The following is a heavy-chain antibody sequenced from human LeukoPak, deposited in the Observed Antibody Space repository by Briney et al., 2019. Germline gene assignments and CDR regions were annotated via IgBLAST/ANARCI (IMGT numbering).Heavy chain of an antibody. Sequence: ASVKVSCKASGYTLTGYYMHWVRQAPGQGLEWMGWINPNSGGTNYAQKFQGRVTMTRDTSISTAYMELSRLRSDDTAVYYCARDDPSYDSSGYYFFTGVTIDYWGQGTLVTVSS. D-gene: IGHD3-22*01. J-gene: IGHJ4*02. CDR3: ARDDPSYDSSGYYFFTGVTIDY. V-gene: IGHV1-2*02. CDR2: INPNSGGT. CDR1: GYTLTGYY.